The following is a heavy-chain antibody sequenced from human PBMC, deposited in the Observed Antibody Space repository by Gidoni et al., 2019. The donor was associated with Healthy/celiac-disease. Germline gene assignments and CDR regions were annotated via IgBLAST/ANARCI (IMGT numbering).Heavy chain of an antibody. V-gene: IGHV3-23*01. CDR3: AKTIGPEEYFQH. Sequence: EVQLLESGGGLVQPGGSLRLSCAASGFTFSSYAMSWVRQAPGKGLAWVSAISGSGGSTYYADSVKGRFTISRDNSKNTLYLQMNSLRAEDTAVYYCAKTIGPEEYFQHWGQGTLVTVSS. J-gene: IGHJ1*01. CDR2: ISGSGGST. CDR1: GFTFSSYA. D-gene: IGHD3-3*01.